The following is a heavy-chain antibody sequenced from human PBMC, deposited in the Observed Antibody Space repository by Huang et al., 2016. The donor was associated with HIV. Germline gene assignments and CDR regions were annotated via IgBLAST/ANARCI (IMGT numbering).Heavy chain of an antibody. CDR2: VYQSGST. V-gene: IGHV4-39*01. CDR3: ASQHIGAAATWF. CDR1: GDFISSTYYY. J-gene: IGHJ4*02. Sequence: QLQLQESGPGQVKPSETLSLTCTVSGDFISSTYYYWGWIRQSPGKGLEWVGSVYQSGSTNYNPSLKSRVTLSVDTSRNQFSLRLNSVTAADTAVYYCASQHIGAAATWFWGRGTQVAVSS. D-gene: IGHD6-13*01.